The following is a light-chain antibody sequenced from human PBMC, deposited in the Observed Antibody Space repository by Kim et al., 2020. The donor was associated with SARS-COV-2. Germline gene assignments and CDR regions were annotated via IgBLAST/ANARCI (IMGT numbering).Light chain of an antibody. CDR2: EVT. CDR3: ASYVGNDTPYV. V-gene: IGLV2-8*01. Sequence: QSALTQPASASGSPGQSVTISCAGSSSDVGCYSYVSWYQQVPGNAPKLMIYEVTKRPSGVPDRFSGSKSGDTASLTVSGLQADDEADYFCASYVGNDTPYVFGTGTKVTVL. CDR1: SSDVGCYSY. J-gene: IGLJ1*01.